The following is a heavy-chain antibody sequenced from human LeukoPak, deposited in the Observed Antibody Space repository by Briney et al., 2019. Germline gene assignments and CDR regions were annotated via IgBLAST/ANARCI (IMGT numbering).Heavy chain of an antibody. CDR3: ARERVRDGYAQLGY. J-gene: IGHJ4*02. Sequence: ASVKVSCKASGGTFSSYAISWVRQAPGQGLAWMGRIIPILGIANYAQKSQGRVTITADKSTSTAYMELSSLRSEDTAVYYCARERVRDGYAQLGYWGQGTLVTVSS. V-gene: IGHV1-69*04. CDR1: GGTFSSYA. CDR2: IIPILGIA. D-gene: IGHD5-24*01.